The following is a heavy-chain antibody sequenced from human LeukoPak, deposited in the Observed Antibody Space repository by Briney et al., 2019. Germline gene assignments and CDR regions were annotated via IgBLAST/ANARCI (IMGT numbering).Heavy chain of an antibody. CDR1: GFTFSSYG. CDR2: IRYDGSNK. D-gene: IGHD3-9*01. Sequence: GSLRLSCAASGFTFSSYGMHWVRQAPGKGLEWVAFIRYDGSNKYYADSVKGRFTISRDNAKNSLYLQMNSLRAEDTAVYYCARVIAVLRYFDWLLGNYYMDVWGKGTTVTVSS. CDR3: ARVIAVLRYFDWLLGNYYMDV. J-gene: IGHJ6*03. V-gene: IGHV3-30*02.